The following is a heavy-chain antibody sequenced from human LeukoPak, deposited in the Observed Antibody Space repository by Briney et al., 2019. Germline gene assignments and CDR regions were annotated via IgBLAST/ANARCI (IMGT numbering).Heavy chain of an antibody. CDR3: ARDIAARLGHFDY. Sequence: ASVKVSCKASGYIFTSYYMHWVRQAPGQGLEWMGIINPSGGSTSYAQKFQGRVTMTRDMSTSTVYMELSSLRSEDTAVYYCARDIAARLGHFDYWGQGTLVTVSS. D-gene: IGHD6-6*01. J-gene: IGHJ4*02. V-gene: IGHV1-46*01. CDR2: INPSGGST. CDR1: GYIFTSYY.